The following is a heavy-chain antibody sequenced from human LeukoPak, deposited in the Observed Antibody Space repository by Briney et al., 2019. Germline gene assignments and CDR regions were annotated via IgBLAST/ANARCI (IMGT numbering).Heavy chain of an antibody. CDR3: ARGIPLCSGCFDP. V-gene: IGHV1-8*01. CDR1: GYTFTSYD. D-gene: IGHD3-3*01. CDR2: LNPNSGNT. Sequence: ASVRVSCKASGYTFTSYDINWVRQATGQGLEWMGWLNPNSGNTGYAQRFQGRVTMTRNTSISTAYMELSSLRSEDTAVYYCARGIPLCSGCFDPWGQGTLVTVSS. J-gene: IGHJ5*02.